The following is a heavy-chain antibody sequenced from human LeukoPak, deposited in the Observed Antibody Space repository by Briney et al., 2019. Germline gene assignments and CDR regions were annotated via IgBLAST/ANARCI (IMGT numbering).Heavy chain of an antibody. Sequence: GGSLRLSCEASGFTFNTYGMSWVRQGPGKGMKWVSIISGSGDTTHYADSVRGRFTISRDNSKNTVYLQMNSLRVEDTAVYYCAREGPGIAGLDAFDIWGQGTMVTVSS. J-gene: IGHJ3*02. CDR3: AREGPGIAGLDAFDI. CDR2: ISGSGDTT. V-gene: IGHV3-23*01. CDR1: GFTFNTYG. D-gene: IGHD6-13*01.